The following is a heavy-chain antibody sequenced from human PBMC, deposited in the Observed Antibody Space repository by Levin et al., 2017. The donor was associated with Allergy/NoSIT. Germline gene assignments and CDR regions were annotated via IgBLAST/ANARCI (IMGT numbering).Heavy chain of an antibody. CDR1: GFTFSSYG. Sequence: LSLTCAASGFTFSSYGMHWVRQAPGKGLEWVAVIWYDGSNKYYADSVKGRFTISRDNSKNTLYLQMNSLRAEDTAVYYCARLNHDYGDYYPGYYYYYMDVWGKGTTVTVSS. J-gene: IGHJ6*03. V-gene: IGHV3-33*01. D-gene: IGHD4-17*01. CDR2: IWYDGSNK. CDR3: ARLNHDYGDYYPGYYYYYMDV.